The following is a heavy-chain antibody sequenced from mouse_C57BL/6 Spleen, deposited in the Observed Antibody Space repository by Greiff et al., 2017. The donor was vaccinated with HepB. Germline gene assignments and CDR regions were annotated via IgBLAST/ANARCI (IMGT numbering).Heavy chain of an antibody. V-gene: IGHV1-19*01. CDR3: LRLQGLYYGSSYDFDYYAMDY. CDR2: INPYNGGT. J-gene: IGHJ4*01. CDR1: GYTFTDYY. D-gene: IGHD1-1*01. Sequence: VQLQRSGPVLVKPGASVKMSCKASGYTFTDYYMNWVKQSHGKSLEWIGVINPYNGGTSYNQKFKGKATLTVDKSSSTAYMELNSLTSEDSAVYYWLRLQGLYYGSSYDFDYYAMDYWGQGTSVTVSS.